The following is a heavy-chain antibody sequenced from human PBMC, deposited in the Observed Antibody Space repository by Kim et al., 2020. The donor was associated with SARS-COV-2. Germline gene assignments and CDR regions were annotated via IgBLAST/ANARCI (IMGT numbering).Heavy chain of an antibody. CDR3: ARSQPWIGRYSSSWYPDY. V-gene: IGHV3-53*01. J-gene: IGHJ4*02. Sequence: KGRFTISRDNSQNRLYLQMNSLRAEDTAVYYCARSQPWIGRYSSSWYPDYWGQGTLVTVSS. D-gene: IGHD6-13*01.